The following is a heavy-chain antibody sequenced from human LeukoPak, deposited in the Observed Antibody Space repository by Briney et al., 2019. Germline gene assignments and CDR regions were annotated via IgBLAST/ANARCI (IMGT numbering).Heavy chain of an antibody. CDR1: GYTFTSYY. D-gene: IGHD5-18*01. J-gene: IGHJ4*02. V-gene: IGHV1-46*01. CDR2: INPSGGST. CDR3: ARGSGPTPDTAMVDY. Sequence: ASVKVSCKASGYTFTSYYMHWVRRAPGQGLEWMGIINPSGGSTSYAQKFQGRVTMTRDTSTSTVYMELSSLRSEDTAVYYCARGSGPTPDTAMVDYWGQGTLVTVSS.